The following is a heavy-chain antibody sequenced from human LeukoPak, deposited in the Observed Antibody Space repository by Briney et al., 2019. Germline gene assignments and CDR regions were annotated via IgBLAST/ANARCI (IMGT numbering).Heavy chain of an antibody. J-gene: IGHJ4*02. CDR2: ISSSSSYT. Sequence: PGGSLRLSCVVSGIPFSDYYMNWIRQAPGKGLEWISYISSSSSYTDYADSVKGRFTISRDNAQNALLLQMNSLRVEDTAVYYCAAGTAADYWGQGTLVTVSS. D-gene: IGHD6-13*01. CDR3: AAGTAADY. V-gene: IGHV3-11*03. CDR1: GIPFSDYY.